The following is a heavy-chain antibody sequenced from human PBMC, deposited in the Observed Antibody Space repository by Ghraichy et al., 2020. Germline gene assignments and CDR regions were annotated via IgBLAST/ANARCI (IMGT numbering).Heavy chain of an antibody. D-gene: IGHD6-19*01. Sequence: LSLTCAASGFTFSSYAMHWVRQAPGKGLEWVAVISYDGSNKYYADSVKGRFTISRDNSKNTLYLQMNSLRAEDTAVYYCARDQRGRGIAVAGTIIYYYYYGMDVWGQGTTVTVSS. J-gene: IGHJ6*02. V-gene: IGHV3-30-3*01. CDR1: GFTFSSYA. CDR2: ISYDGSNK. CDR3: ARDQRGRGIAVAGTIIYYYYYGMDV.